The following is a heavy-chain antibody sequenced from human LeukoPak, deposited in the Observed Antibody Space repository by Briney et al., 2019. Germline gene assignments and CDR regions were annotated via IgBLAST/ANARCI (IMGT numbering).Heavy chain of an antibody. CDR3: ARHSVDHGDYGDDRLDAFDI. Sequence: SETLSLTCTVSGGSISSSSYYWGWIRQPPGKGLEWIGSIYYSGSTYYNPSLKSRVTISVDTSKNQFSLKLSSVTAADTAVYYCARHSVDHGDYGDDRLDAFDIWGQGTMVTVSS. D-gene: IGHD4-17*01. V-gene: IGHV4-39*01. CDR2: IYYSGST. CDR1: GGSISSSSYY. J-gene: IGHJ3*02.